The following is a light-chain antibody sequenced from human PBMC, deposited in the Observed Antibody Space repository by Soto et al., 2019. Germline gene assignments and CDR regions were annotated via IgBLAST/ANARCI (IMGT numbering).Light chain of an antibody. CDR3: RLRGGLLWT. J-gene: IGKJ1*01. CDR2: DTS. Sequence: KRAALACRASQSVNNYLAWYQQKPGQAPRLLIYDTSDRASGIPARFSGSGSGTDFTLSFIGLQPAGVVVVSCRLRGGLLWTVAQGTKVDIK. V-gene: IGKV3-11*01. CDR1: QSVNNY.